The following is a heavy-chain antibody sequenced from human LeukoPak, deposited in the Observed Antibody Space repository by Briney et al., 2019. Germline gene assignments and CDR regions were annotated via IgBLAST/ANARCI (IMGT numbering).Heavy chain of an antibody. D-gene: IGHD3-10*01. J-gene: IGHJ4*02. CDR1: GFTFSSYA. V-gene: IGHV3-23*01. CDR2: ISGSGGST. Sequence: GGSLRLSCAASGFTFSSYAMSWVRQAPGKGLEWVSAISGSGGSTYYADSVKGRFTISRDNSKNTLYLQMNSLRAEDTAVYYCASKGTYYGSGSYSDYWGQGTLVTVSS. CDR3: ASKGTYYGSGSYSDY.